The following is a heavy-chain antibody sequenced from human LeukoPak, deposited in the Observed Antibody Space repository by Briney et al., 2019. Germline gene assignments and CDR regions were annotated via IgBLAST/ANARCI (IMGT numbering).Heavy chain of an antibody. CDR1: GYTFTGYF. Sequence: GASVKVSCKASGYTFTGYFMHWVRQAPGQGLEWMGWINPNSGGTNYAQKFQGRVTMTRDTSISTAYMELSRLRSDDTAVYYCARVNYGSGSPYNWFDPWGQGTLVTVSS. J-gene: IGHJ5*02. CDR2: INPNSGGT. V-gene: IGHV1-2*02. CDR3: ARVNYGSGSPYNWFDP. D-gene: IGHD3-10*01.